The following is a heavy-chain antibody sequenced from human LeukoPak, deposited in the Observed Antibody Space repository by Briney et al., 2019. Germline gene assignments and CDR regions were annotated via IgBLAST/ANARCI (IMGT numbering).Heavy chain of an antibody. Sequence: PGGSLRLSCAASGFTFDDYPMHWVRHRPGKGLEWVSLLSADGGTAYYTDSVRGRFTISRDSSKNSLYLQMNSLTTEDTAFYYCAALEYGGPNWFDPWGQGTLVTVSS. CDR2: LSADGGTA. D-gene: IGHD4/OR15-4a*01. J-gene: IGHJ5*02. V-gene: IGHV3-43*02. CDR3: AALEYGGPNWFDP. CDR1: GFTFDDYP.